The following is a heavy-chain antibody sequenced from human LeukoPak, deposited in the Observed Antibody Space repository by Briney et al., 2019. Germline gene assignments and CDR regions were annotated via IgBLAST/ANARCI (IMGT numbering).Heavy chain of an antibody. CDR3: ARALNGANSLSNWVDP. Sequence: SETLSLTCAVYGGSFSGYHWSWIRQPPGKGLEWIGEINHSGSTYFNPSLKSRVTISVDTSKNQFSLNLISVTAADTAVYYCARALNGANSLSNWVDPWGQGTLVTVSS. CDR2: INHSGST. CDR1: GGSFSGYH. J-gene: IGHJ5*02. D-gene: IGHD4-23*01. V-gene: IGHV4-34*01.